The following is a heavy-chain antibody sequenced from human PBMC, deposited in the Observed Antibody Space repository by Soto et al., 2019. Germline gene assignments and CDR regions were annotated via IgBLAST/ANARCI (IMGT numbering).Heavy chain of an antibody. CDR3: ARGGGVGVAGSAAFDM. J-gene: IGHJ3*02. CDR1: GYPVTAYY. CDR2: INPATGAA. Sequence: QLHLVQSGAVVKKPGASVTVSCSASGYPVTAYYMHWVRQAPGRGLEWMGGINPATGAAKYPQTFQGRVTMTRDTSTSTVFMELSGLTSEDPAVFYWARGGGVGVAGSAAFDMWGQGTLVTVSS. V-gene: IGHV1-2*02. D-gene: IGHD3-3*01.